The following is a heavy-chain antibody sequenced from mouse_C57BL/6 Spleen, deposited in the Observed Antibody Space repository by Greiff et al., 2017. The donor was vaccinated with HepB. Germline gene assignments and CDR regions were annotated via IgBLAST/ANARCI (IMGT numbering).Heavy chain of an antibody. CDR1: GFTFSDYG. V-gene: IGHV5-17*01. Sequence: EVKLMESGGGLVKPGGSLKLSCAASGFTFSDYGMHWVRQAPEKGLEWVAYISSGSSTIYYADTVKGRFTISRDNAKNTLFLQMTSLRSEDTAMYYCASYYYGSSYVHYAMDYWGQGTSVTVSS. J-gene: IGHJ4*01. CDR2: ISSGSSTI. CDR3: ASYYYGSSYVHYAMDY. D-gene: IGHD1-1*01.